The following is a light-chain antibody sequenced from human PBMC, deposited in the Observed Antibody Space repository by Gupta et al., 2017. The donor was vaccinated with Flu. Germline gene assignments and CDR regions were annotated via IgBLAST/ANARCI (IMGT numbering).Light chain of an antibody. Sequence: SLVEMATINCKSSLSVLYSSNNKNYLAWYQQKPGQPPKLLIYWASTQESGVPDRFSGSGSGTDFTLTISSLQAEDVAVYYCQQDNTTPWTFGQGTKVEIK. CDR2: WAS. CDR1: LSVLYSSNNKNY. J-gene: IGKJ1*01. V-gene: IGKV4-1*01. CDR3: QQDNTTPWT.